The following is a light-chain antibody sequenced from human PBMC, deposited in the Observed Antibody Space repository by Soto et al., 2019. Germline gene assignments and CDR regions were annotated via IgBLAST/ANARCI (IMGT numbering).Light chain of an antibody. CDR2: DVN. Sequence: QSVLTQPRSVSGSPGQSVTISCTGTSSDVGGYNYVSWYQQHPGKAPKLMIYDVNKRPSGVPDRFAGSKSGNTASLTSSGLQAEDEADYYCCSYAGSYTVVFGGGTKVTVL. V-gene: IGLV2-11*01. CDR1: SSDVGGYNY. J-gene: IGLJ2*01. CDR3: CSYAGSYTVV.